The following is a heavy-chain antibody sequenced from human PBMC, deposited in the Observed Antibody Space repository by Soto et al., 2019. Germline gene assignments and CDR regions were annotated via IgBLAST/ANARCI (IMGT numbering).Heavy chain of an antibody. J-gene: IGHJ5*02. CDR1: GFIFSSYW. V-gene: IGHV3-74*01. CDR3: VRDYMDRGRDSNWFDP. Sequence: GGSLRLSCAASGFIFSSYWMHWVRQAPGKGLVWVSRIKSDGSSTTYADSVKGRFTISRDNARNTLYLQMNSLRAEDTAVYYCVRDYMDRGRDSNWFDPWGQGTPVTVYS. CDR2: IKSDGSST. D-gene: IGHD2-2*02.